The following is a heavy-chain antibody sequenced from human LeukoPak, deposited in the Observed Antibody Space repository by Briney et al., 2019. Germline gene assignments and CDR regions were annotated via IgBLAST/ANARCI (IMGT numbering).Heavy chain of an antibody. CDR3: ATSGNYYLKY. CDR1: GFTFSTYN. D-gene: IGHD1-26*01. Sequence: HPGGSLRLSCAASGFTFSTYNMNWVRQAPGKGLEWVSHITRSSTNIYYADSVKGRFTISRDNAKNALSLQMNSLRDEDTAVYYCATSGNYYLKYWGQGTLVTVSS. J-gene: IGHJ4*02. V-gene: IGHV3-48*02. CDR2: ITRSSTNI.